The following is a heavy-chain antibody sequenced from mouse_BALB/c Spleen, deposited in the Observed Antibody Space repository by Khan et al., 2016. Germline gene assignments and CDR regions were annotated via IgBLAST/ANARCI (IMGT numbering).Heavy chain of an antibody. CDR1: GFNIKDNF. CDR3: ARGGYGNYAAY. CDR2: IDPENGNT. J-gene: IGHJ3*01. V-gene: IGHV14-1*02. Sequence: EVQLQESGAELVRPGASVKLSCKASGFNIKDNFIHWVKQRPEKGLECIGWIDPENGNTIYAPKFQGRASITADTSSNTAYLQLSSLTSEDTAVYYCARGGYGNYAAYWGQGALVTVSA. D-gene: IGHD2-1*01.